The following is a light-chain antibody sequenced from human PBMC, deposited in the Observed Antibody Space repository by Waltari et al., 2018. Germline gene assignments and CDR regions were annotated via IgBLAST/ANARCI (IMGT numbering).Light chain of an antibody. Sequence: SYVLTQPPSVSVAPGKTARITCGGNNIGSKSVHWYQQKPGQAPVLVVYADSDRPSGIPERFSGSNSGNTATLTISRVEAGDEADYYGQVWDSSSDHWVFGGGTKLTVL. CDR1: NIGSKS. CDR2: ADS. V-gene: IGLV3-21*03. CDR3: QVWDSSSDHWV. J-gene: IGLJ3*02.